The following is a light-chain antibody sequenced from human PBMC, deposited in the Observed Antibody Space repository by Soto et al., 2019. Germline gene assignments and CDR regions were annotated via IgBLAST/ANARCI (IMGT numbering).Light chain of an antibody. CDR2: NTS. CDR1: QSVSSSS. CDR3: QQYGSSRPT. J-gene: IGKJ1*01. Sequence: EIVLTQSPGTLSLSPGERATLSCRASQSVSSSSLAWYQQKPGQAPRLLIYNTSSRPTGVPYRFSGSGSETDFTLIIIRLEPEDFALYYFQQYGSSRPTFGQGTKVEIK. V-gene: IGKV3-20*01.